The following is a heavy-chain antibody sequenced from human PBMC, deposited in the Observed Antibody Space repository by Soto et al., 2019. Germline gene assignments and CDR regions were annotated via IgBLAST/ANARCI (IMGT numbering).Heavy chain of an antibody. CDR2: IDPSDSQT. D-gene: IGHD2-8*02. CDR1: GYSFAGYW. J-gene: IGHJ4*02. V-gene: IGHV5-10-1*01. CDR3: ARQIYVSYTGPHFPYYSDS. Sequence: GESLKISCKGSGYSFAGYWITWVRQKPGKGLEWMGRIDPSDSQTYYSPSFRGHVTISATKSITTVFLQWSSLRASDTAMYYCARQIYVSYTGPHFPYYSDSSCPGLSVTVS.